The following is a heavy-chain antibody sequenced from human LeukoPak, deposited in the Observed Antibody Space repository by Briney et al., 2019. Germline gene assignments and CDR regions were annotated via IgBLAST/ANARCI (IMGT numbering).Heavy chain of an antibody. J-gene: IGHJ3*02. Sequence: GGSLRLSCAASGFTFSSYVIHWVRQAPGKGLEWVAFISYDESNKQYADSVKGRFTISRDNSKNTLYLQMNSLRAEDTAVYYCAKDLERYYYGSGSMSAFDIWGQGTMVTVSS. V-gene: IGHV3-30*04. CDR3: AKDLERYYYGSGSMSAFDI. CDR2: ISYDESNK. CDR1: GFTFSSYV. D-gene: IGHD3-10*01.